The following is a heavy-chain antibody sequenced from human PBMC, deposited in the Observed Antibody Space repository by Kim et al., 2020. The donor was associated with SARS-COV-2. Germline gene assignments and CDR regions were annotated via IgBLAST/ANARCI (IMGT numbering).Heavy chain of an antibody. V-gene: IGHV1-3*01. D-gene: IGHD3-10*01. CDR1: GYTFTSYA. Sequence: ASVKVSCKASGYTFTSYAMHWVRQAPGQRLEWMGWINAGNGNTKYSQKFQGRVTITRDTSASTAYMELSSLRSEDTAVYYCARATPRDVLLWFGELEEWAFDIWGQGTMVTVSS. CDR2: INAGNGNT. CDR3: ARATPRDVLLWFGELEEWAFDI. J-gene: IGHJ3*02.